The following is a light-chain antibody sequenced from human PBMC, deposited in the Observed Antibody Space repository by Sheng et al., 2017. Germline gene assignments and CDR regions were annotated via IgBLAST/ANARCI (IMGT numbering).Light chain of an antibody. CDR1: QSISRW. Sequence: DIQMTQSPSTLSASVGDRVTITCRASQSISRWLAWYQQKTRGKPPKLLIYTASNLESGVPSRFSGIGSGTEFTLTISSLQPDDFATYYCQQYNIYPWTFGQGTNVEIK. CDR2: TAS. CDR3: QQYNIYPWT. J-gene: IGKJ1*01. V-gene: IGKV1-5*03.